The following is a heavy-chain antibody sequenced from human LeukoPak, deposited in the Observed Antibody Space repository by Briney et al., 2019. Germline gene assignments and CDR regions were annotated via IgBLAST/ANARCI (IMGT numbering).Heavy chain of an antibody. CDR2: ISAQNGNT. CDR1: GGTFSSYA. CDR3: AKSSPPPLRY. Sequence: ASVKVSCKASGGTFSSYAISWVRQAPGQGLEWMGWISAQNGNTNYMQQFLGRVTMTRDTSASTAYMELRSLKSDDTAVYYCAKSSPPPLRYWGLGTLVTVSS. J-gene: IGHJ4*02. V-gene: IGHV1-18*01.